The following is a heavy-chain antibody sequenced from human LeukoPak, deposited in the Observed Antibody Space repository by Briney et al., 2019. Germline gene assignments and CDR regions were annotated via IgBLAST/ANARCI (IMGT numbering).Heavy chain of an antibody. J-gene: IGHJ3*02. CDR1: RGSISTYY. CDR3: ARPRKGGDAFDI. Sequence: TPSETLSLTCTVSRGSISTYYWNWIRQPPGKGLEWIGYIYYTGTTDYNPSLKSRVTISVDTSKNQFSLKLSSVTAADTAVYYCARPRKGGDAFDIWGQGTMVTVSS. CDR2: IYYTGTT. D-gene: IGHD3-16*01. V-gene: IGHV4-59*08.